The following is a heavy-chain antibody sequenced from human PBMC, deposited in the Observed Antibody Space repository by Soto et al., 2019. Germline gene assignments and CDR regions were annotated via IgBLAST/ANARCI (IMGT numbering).Heavy chain of an antibody. CDR1: GFTFSNAW. Sequence: GGSLRLSCAASGFTFSNAWMNWVRQAPGKGLEWVGRIKSKTDGGTTDYAAPVKGRFTISRDDSKNTLYLQMNSLRAEDTAVYYCAKDDGGTYNNYGMDVWGQGTTVTVSS. J-gene: IGHJ6*02. CDR3: AKDDGGTYNNYGMDV. V-gene: IGHV3-15*07. CDR2: IKSKTDGGTT. D-gene: IGHD1-26*01.